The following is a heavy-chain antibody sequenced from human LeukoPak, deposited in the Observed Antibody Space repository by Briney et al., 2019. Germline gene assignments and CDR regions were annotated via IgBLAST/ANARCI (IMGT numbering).Heavy chain of an antibody. V-gene: IGHV3-30*02. D-gene: IGHD2-21*01. J-gene: IGHJ4*02. CDR1: GFIFNTYG. CDR3: AKDRAYGQFLWGNDY. CDR2: IRNDGSDK. Sequence: PGGSLRLSCAASGFIFNTYGMHWVRQAPGKGLEWAAFIRNDGSDKYYAVSVKGRFTISRDNSKNTLYLQMNSLRVEDTALYYCAKDRAYGQFLWGNDYWGQGTLVTVSS.